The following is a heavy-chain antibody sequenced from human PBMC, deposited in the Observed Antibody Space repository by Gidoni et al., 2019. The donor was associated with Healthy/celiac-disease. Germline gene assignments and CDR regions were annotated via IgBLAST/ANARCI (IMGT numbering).Heavy chain of an antibody. V-gene: IGHV4-31*03. CDR3: ARENSNSPYFDY. CDR1: GGSISSGGYY. CDR2: IYYSGST. D-gene: IGHD5-18*01. J-gene: IGHJ4*02. Sequence: QVQLQESGPGLVKPSQTLSLPCTVSGGSISSGGYYWSWIRQHPGKGLEWIGYIYYSGSTYYNPSLKSRVTISVDTSKNQFSLKLSSVTAADTAVYYCARENSNSPYFDYWGQGTLVTVSS.